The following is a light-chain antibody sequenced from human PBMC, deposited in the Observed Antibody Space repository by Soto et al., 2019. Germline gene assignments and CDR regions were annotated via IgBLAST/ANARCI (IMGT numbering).Light chain of an antibody. CDR1: NSDVGGYNY. CDR2: EVS. Sequence: QSALTQPASVSGSPGQSITIACTGTNSDVGGYNYVSWYQQHPDKAPKLMIYEVSDRPSGVSSRFSGSKSGNTASLTISGLQAEDEADYYCSSYTRTGTYVFGTGTKLTVL. V-gene: IGLV2-14*01. CDR3: SSYTRTGTYV. J-gene: IGLJ1*01.